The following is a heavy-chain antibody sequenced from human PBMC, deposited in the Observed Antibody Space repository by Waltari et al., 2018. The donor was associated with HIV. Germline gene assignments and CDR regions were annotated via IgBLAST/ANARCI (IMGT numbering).Heavy chain of an antibody. CDR1: GYTFINTD. D-gene: IGHD3-3*01. CDR3: AISHRGAIFGDH. V-gene: IGHV1-8*01. Sequence: QVQLVQSEAEVKQPGAPVKVSCKASGYTFINTDINWVRRAAGRGLEWMGWMSPHSGKVGYAQKFQGRVTLTGDASIDTAYLELTGLTSHDTAVYYCAISHRGAIFGDHWGQGTPVTVSS. CDR2: MSPHSGKV. J-gene: IGHJ5*02.